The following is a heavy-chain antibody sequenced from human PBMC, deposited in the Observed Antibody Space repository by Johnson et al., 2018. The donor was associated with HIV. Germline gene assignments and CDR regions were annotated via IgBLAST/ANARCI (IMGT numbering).Heavy chain of an antibody. Sequence: QMQLVESGGGVVQPGGSLRLSCAASGFTFSSYTMHWVRQAPGKGLEWVAVIYSGGSTYYADSVKGRFTISRDSSKNTVYLQMNNLRAEDTAVYNCARERRSTNTWYVRDAFDIWGQGTMVTVSS. V-gene: IGHV3-NL1*01. CDR3: ARERRSTNTWYVRDAFDI. CDR1: GFTFSSYT. D-gene: IGHD2-2*01. CDR2: IYSGGST. J-gene: IGHJ3*02.